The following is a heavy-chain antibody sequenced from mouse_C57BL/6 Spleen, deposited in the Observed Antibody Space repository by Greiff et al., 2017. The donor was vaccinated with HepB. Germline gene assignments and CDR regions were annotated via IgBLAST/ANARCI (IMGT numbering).Heavy chain of an antibody. D-gene: IGHD2-5*01. CDR3: ARRRGYYSNYDAMDY. J-gene: IGHJ4*01. V-gene: IGHV1-80*01. CDR2: IYPGDGDT. Sequence: QVQLKESGAELVKPGASVKISCKASGYAFSSYWMNWVKQRPGKGLEWIGQIYPGDGDTNYNGKFKGKATLTADKSSSTAYMQLSSLTSEDSAVYFCARRRGYYSNYDAMDYWGQGTSVTVSS. CDR1: GYAFSSYW.